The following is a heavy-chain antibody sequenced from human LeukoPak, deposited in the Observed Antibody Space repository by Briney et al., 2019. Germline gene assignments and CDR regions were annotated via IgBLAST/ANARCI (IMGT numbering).Heavy chain of an antibody. CDR1: GFTFSRYE. J-gene: IGHJ4*02. Sequence: GVSLRLSCAASGFTFSRYEMNWVRQAPGKGLEWVSYISRSAETTYYADSVKGRFTISRGNVKSSLYLQMYSLRAEDTAVYFCARQQQQLWYDWGQGTLVTVSS. CDR3: ARQQQQLWYD. D-gene: IGHD5-18*01. CDR2: ISRSAETT. V-gene: IGHV3-48*03.